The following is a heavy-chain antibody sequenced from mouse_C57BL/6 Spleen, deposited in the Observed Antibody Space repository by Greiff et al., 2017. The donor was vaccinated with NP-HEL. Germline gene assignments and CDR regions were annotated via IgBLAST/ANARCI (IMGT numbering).Heavy chain of an antibody. CDR2: IYPGSGNT. CDR3: ARGNYYYGSRGAWFAY. J-gene: IGHJ3*01. CDR1: GYTFTDYY. Sequence: QVQLQQSGAELVRPGASVKLSCKASGYTFTDYYINWVKQRPGQGLEWIARIYPGSGNTYYNEKFKGKAKLTAEKSSSTAYMQLSSLTSEDSAVYFCARGNYYYGSRGAWFAYWGQGTLVTVSA. D-gene: IGHD1-1*01. V-gene: IGHV1-76*01.